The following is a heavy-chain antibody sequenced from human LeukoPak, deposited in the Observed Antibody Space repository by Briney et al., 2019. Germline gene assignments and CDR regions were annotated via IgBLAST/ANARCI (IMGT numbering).Heavy chain of an antibody. Sequence: GGSLRLSCAASGFTVSTNYMSWIRQAPGKGLEWVSILYSHGDTYYADSVQGRFYISRDNSKNTLYLQMNSLRAEDTAVYYCAKDLEQFYGSGTYLSDYWGQGTLVTVSS. CDR3: AKDLEQFYGSGTYLSDY. J-gene: IGHJ4*02. CDR1: GFTVSTNY. CDR2: LYSHGDT. V-gene: IGHV3-53*01. D-gene: IGHD3-10*01.